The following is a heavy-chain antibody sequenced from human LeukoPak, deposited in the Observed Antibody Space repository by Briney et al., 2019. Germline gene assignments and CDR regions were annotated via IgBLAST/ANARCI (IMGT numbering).Heavy chain of an antibody. Sequence: GGSLRLSCVASGYTFSSYSINWVRQAPGKGLEWVSSISVRSNYIYYADSVRGRFSISRDDARDSLYLQMNSLRAEDAAVYYCVRLRRNSDTSGFYYYYDFWGQGTLVTVSS. V-gene: IGHV3-21*01. CDR1: GYTFSSYS. CDR2: ISVRSNYI. CDR3: VRLRRNSDTSGFYYYYDF. J-gene: IGHJ4*02. D-gene: IGHD3-22*01.